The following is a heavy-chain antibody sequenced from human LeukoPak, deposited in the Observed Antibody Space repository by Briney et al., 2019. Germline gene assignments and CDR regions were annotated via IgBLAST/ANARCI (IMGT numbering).Heavy chain of an antibody. Sequence: PGGSLRLSCAAPGFTFSNYAMSWVRQAPGKGLEWISGISGSGGSTYYADSVKGRFTISRDNSKNTLYLQMNSLRAEDTAVFYCAKEPRDCTGGTCPSAGGYSFDPWGQENLVAVSS. CDR3: AKEPRDCTGGTCPSAGGYSFDP. CDR2: ISGSGGST. CDR1: GFTFSNYA. V-gene: IGHV3-23*01. J-gene: IGHJ5*02. D-gene: IGHD2-8*02.